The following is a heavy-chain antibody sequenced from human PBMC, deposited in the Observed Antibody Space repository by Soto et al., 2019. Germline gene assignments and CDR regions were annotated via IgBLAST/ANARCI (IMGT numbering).Heavy chain of an antibody. V-gene: IGHV3-30*18. CDR3: AKDWAVAGTVCYFDY. D-gene: IGHD6-19*01. Sequence: QVQLVESGGGVVQPGRSLRLSCAASGFTFSSYGMHWVRQAPGKGLEWVAVISYDGGNKYYADSVKGRFTISRDNSKNTLYLQMNSLRAEDTAVYYCAKDWAVAGTVCYFDYWGQGTLVTVSS. J-gene: IGHJ4*02. CDR1: GFTFSSYG. CDR2: ISYDGGNK.